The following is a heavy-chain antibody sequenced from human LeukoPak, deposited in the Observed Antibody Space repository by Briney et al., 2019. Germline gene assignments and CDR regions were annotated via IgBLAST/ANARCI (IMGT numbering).Heavy chain of an antibody. CDR3: VRWQYCGGNCYFSAFDI. CDR2: IHHSGNT. J-gene: IGHJ3*02. V-gene: IGHV4-59*01. Sequence: SETLSLTCTVSGGSISSSYWSWIRQSPGKGLEWVGYIHHSGNTNSNPPLKSRVTISVDAPKNQFSLKLSSVTAADTAVYYCVRWQYCGGNCYFSAFDIWGQGTMVTVSS. D-gene: IGHD2-21*01. CDR1: GGSISSSY.